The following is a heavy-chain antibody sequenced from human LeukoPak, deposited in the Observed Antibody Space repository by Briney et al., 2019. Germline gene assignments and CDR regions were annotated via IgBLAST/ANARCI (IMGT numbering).Heavy chain of an antibody. V-gene: IGHV4-4*07. Sequence: SETLSLTCTVSGGSISNYYWSWIRQPAGKGLEWIGRIYTSGSTGYNPPLKSRVTMSVDTSKNQFSLKLNSVTAADTAVYYCARGSLLGYCSGTSCYPAAPDIWGQGTMVTLSS. CDR2: IYTSGST. CDR1: GGSISNYY. CDR3: ARGSLLGYCSGTSCYPAAPDI. D-gene: IGHD2-2*01. J-gene: IGHJ3*02.